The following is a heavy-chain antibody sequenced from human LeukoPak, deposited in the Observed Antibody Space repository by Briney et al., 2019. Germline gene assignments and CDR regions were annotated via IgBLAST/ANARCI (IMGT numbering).Heavy chain of an antibody. J-gene: IGHJ4*02. CDR2: INHSGST. D-gene: IGHD4/OR15-4a*01. CDR3: AREYGGYVDY. CDR1: GGSFSGYY. V-gene: IGHV4-34*01. Sequence: SETLSLTCAVYGGSFSGYYWSWIRQPPGKGLEWIGEINHSGSTNYNPSLKSRVTISVDTSKNQFSLKLSSVTAADTAVYYCAREYGGYVDYWGQGTLVTVSS.